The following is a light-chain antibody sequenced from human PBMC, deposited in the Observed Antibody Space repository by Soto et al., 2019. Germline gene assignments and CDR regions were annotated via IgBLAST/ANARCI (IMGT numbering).Light chain of an antibody. CDR1: SSDVGGYNY. CDR2: DVT. Sequence: QSVLTQPASVSGSPGQSITISCTGTSSDVGGYNYVSWYQHHPGKAPKLMIYDVTNRPSGVSNRFSGSKSANTASLTISGLQAEDEADYYCSSYTSGSTYVFVNGTKVTVL. J-gene: IGLJ1*01. V-gene: IGLV2-14*03. CDR3: SSYTSGSTYV.